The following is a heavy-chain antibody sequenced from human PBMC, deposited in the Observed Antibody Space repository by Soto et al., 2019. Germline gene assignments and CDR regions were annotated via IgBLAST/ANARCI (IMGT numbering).Heavy chain of an antibody. CDR1: GYTFTSYA. V-gene: IGHV1-3*01. J-gene: IGHJ4*02. D-gene: IGHD6-13*01. CDR3: AGSGGGGSSSWPYDY. CDR2: INAGNGNT. Sequence: QVQLVQSGAEVKKPGASVKVSCKASGYTFTSYAMHWVRQAPGQRLEWMGWINAGNGNTKYSQKFQGRVTITRDTSASTAYMELGNLKSEDTAVYYCAGSGGGGSSSWPYDYWGQGTLVTVSS.